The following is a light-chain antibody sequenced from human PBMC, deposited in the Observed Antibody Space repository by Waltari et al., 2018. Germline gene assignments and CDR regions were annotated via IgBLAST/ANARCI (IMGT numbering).Light chain of an antibody. CDR1: QDISNY. V-gene: IGKV1-33*01. CDR2: DAS. CDR3: QNYHIRKA. Sequence: DIQMTQSPSSLSASVGDRVTITCQASQDISNYLNWYQQKPGKAPKLLIYDASNLETGVPSRFSGSGSGTDFTLVIDSLQPDDFATYYCQNYHIRKAFGQGTNVEIK. J-gene: IGKJ2*01.